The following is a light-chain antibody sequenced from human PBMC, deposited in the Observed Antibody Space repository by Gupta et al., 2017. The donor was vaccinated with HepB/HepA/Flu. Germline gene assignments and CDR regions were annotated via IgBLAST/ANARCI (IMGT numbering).Light chain of an antibody. CDR3: GTVDNSRSAGV. CDR2: DNI. V-gene: IGLV1-51*01. Sequence: QSVLTQPPPFSAATGHKVTISCSGSSSNIGKNFISWYQQLPGTAPNLLIYDNIKRPSGIPDRFSGSKSGTSATLGITGLRTGDEADYYCGTVDNSRSAGVFGGGTKLTVL. CDR1: SSNIGKNF. J-gene: IGLJ2*01.